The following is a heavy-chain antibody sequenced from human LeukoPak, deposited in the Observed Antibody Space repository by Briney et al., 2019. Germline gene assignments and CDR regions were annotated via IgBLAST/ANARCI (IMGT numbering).Heavy chain of an antibody. Sequence: SETLSLTCAVYGGSFSGYYWSWIRQPPGKGLEWIGEINHSGSTNYNPSLKSRVTISVDTSKNQFSLKLSSVTAADTAVYYCARFCVGTSCYPYYFDYWGQGTLVTVSS. CDR3: ARFCVGTSCYPYYFDY. J-gene: IGHJ4*02. V-gene: IGHV4-34*01. CDR1: GGSFSGYY. D-gene: IGHD2-2*01. CDR2: INHSGST.